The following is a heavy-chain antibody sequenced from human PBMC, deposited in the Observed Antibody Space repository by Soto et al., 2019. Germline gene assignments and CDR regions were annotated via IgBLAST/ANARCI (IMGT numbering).Heavy chain of an antibody. J-gene: IGHJ4*02. CDR3: ARVVATAGTNN. D-gene: IGHD6-13*01. CDR1: GFTFSGYS. V-gene: IGHV3-48*04. Sequence: PGGSLRLSCAASGFTFSGYSMNWVRQAPGKGLEWISYITSSSSSTYYADSVKGRFIISRDNAKNSLYLQMNSLRAEDTAVYYCARVVATAGTNNWGQGALVTVS. CDR2: ITSSSSST.